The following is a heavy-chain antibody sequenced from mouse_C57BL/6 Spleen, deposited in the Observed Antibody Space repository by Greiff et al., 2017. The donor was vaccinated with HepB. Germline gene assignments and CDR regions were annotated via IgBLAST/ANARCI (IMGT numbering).Heavy chain of an antibody. V-gene: IGHV5-9*01. J-gene: IGHJ4*01. CDR3: ARQLRLRGAMDY. D-gene: IGHD3-2*02. CDR1: GFTFSSYT. Sequence: EVKLVESGGGLVKPGGSLKLSCAASGFTFSSYTMSWVRQTPEKRLEWVATLSGGGGNTYYPDSVKGRFTISRDKAKNILYLQMSSLRSEDTALDYCARQLRLRGAMDYWGQGTSVTVSS. CDR2: LSGGGGNT.